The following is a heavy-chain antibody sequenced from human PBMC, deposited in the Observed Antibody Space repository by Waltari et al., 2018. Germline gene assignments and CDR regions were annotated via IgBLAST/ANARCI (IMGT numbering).Heavy chain of an antibody. D-gene: IGHD3-22*01. Sequence: QVQLVESGGGVVQPGGSLRLSCAASGFTFSSYGMHWVRQAPGKGLEWVAFIRYDGSNKYYADSVKGRFTISRDNSKNTLYLQMNSLRAEDTAVYYCAKEKDGITMIVVVTPLDYWGQGTLVTVSS. J-gene: IGHJ4*02. CDR2: IRYDGSNK. CDR3: AKEKDGITMIVVVTPLDY. V-gene: IGHV3-30*02. CDR1: GFTFSSYG.